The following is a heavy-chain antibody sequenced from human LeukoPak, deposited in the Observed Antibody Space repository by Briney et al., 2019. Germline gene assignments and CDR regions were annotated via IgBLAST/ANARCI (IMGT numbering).Heavy chain of an antibody. CDR3: AKAGTMVRYFDY. CDR2: ISWNSGSI. CDR1: GFTFDDYA. V-gene: IGHV3-9*01. J-gene: IGHJ4*02. Sequence: PGGSLRLSCAASGFTFDDYAMHWVRQAPGKGLEWVSGISWNSGSIGYTDSVKGRFTISRDNAKNSLYLQMNSLRAEDTALYYCAKAGTMVRYFDYWGQGTLVTVSS. D-gene: IGHD3-10*01.